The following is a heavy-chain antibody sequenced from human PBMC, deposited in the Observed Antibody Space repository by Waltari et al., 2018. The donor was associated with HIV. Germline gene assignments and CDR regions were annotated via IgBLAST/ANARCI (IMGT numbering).Heavy chain of an antibody. D-gene: IGHD2-15*01. Sequence: QVQLQESGPGLVKPSETLSLTCTVSGGSISSYYWSWIRQPPGKGLEWIGYIYYRGSTNNNPSLKSRVTISVDTSKNQFSLKLSSVTAADTAVYYCAREKGVYCSGGSCQGWFDPWGQGTLVTVSS. CDR1: GGSISSYY. V-gene: IGHV4-59*01. J-gene: IGHJ5*02. CDR3: AREKGVYCSGGSCQGWFDP. CDR2: IYYRGST.